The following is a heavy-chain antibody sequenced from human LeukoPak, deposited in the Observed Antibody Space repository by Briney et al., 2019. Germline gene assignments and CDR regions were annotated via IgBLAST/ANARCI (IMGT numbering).Heavy chain of an antibody. D-gene: IGHD1/OR15-1a*01. J-gene: IGHJ3*02. Sequence: SETLSLTCTVSGGSISSYYWSWIRQPAGKGLEWIGRIYTSGSTNYNPSLKSRVTMSVDTSKNQFSLKLSSVTAADTAVYYCARGGGLGGTNVDAFDIWGQGTMVIVSS. CDR2: IYTSGST. CDR1: GGSISSYY. V-gene: IGHV4-4*07. CDR3: ARGGGLGGTNVDAFDI.